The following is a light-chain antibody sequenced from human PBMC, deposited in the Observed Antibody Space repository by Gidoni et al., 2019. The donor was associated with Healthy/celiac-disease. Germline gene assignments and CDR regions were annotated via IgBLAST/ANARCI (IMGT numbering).Light chain of an antibody. Sequence: DIVMTLFPLSLPVTPGEPAPIPCRSSQSLLHSNGYNSLDWYLQKPGQSPQLLIDLGSNRASGVPDRFSGSGSGTDFTLKISRVEAEDVGVYYCMQALQTPWTFGQGTKVEIK. CDR2: LGS. CDR3: MQALQTPWT. V-gene: IGKV2-28*01. J-gene: IGKJ1*01. CDR1: QSLLHSNGYNS.